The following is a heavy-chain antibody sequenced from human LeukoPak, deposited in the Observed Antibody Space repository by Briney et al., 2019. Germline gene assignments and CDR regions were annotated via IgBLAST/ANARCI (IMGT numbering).Heavy chain of an antibody. CDR1: VTSIDNSARYY. Sequence: SETLSLTCNVSVTSIDNSARYYWAWIRQPPGKGLERIWSIHYSESTYYNPSLNSRVTISVETSKNHFSLKLSSVTAADTAVHYCARHLDDYGDLGLFGYWGQGTLVAVSS. CDR3: ARHLDDYGDLGLFGY. CDR2: IHYSEST. J-gene: IGHJ4*02. V-gene: IGHV4-39*01. D-gene: IGHD4-17*01.